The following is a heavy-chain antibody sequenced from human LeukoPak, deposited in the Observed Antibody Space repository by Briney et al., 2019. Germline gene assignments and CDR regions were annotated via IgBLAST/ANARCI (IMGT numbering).Heavy chain of an antibody. Sequence: GGSLRLSCAASGFTFRTYAMSWVRQAPGRGLEWVSAISASGDTTYYADSVKGRFTISRDNSKDTLYLQMNSLRAEDTAVYYCAKGGYSSGWRNYFDYWGQGTLVTVSS. CDR1: GFTFRTYA. D-gene: IGHD6-19*01. J-gene: IGHJ4*02. V-gene: IGHV3-23*01. CDR2: ISASGDTT. CDR3: AKGGYSSGWRNYFDY.